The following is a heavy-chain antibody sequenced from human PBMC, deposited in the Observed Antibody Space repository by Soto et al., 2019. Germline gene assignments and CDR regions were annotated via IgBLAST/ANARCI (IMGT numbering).Heavy chain of an antibody. CDR2: IYPGDSDT. J-gene: IGHJ3*02. Sequence: GDSLKISCKGSGYSFTSNWIGWVRQMPGKGLEWMGIIYPGDSDTRYSPSFQGQVTISADKSISTAYLQWSSLKASDTAMYYCARVVVGGYDDFDIWGPGTMVTVSS. CDR3: ARVVVGGYDDFDI. V-gene: IGHV5-51*01. D-gene: IGHD2-15*01. CDR1: GYSFTSNW.